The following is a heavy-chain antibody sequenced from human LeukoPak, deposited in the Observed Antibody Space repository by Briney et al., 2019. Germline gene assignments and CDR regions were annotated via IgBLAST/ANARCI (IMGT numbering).Heavy chain of an antibody. J-gene: IGHJ4*02. CDR2: ISAYNGNT. D-gene: IGHD3-22*01. CDR3: ARDGGYYYDSSGYYSLDY. Sequence: ASVKVSCKASGYTFTSYGISWVRQAPGQGLEWMGWISAYNGNTNYAQKLQGRVTMTTDTSTSTAYMELRSLRSDDTAVYCCARDGGYYYDSSGYYSLDYWGQGTLVTASS. V-gene: IGHV1-18*01. CDR1: GYTFTSYG.